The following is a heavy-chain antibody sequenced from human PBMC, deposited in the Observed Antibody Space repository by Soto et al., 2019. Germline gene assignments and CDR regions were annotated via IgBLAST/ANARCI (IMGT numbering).Heavy chain of an antibody. CDR2: IRSKTSGGTA. J-gene: IGHJ4*02. CDR1: RFTFSGAW. V-gene: IGHV3-15*01. D-gene: IGHD1-26*01. CDR3: IWKGATFDY. Sequence: GGSLRLSCAASRFTFSGAWMNWVRQPPGKGLEWVGLIRSKTSGGTADYAAPVKGRFTVSRDDSKNTLYLQMNSLKTEDTAMYYCIWKGATFDYWGQGTLVTVSS.